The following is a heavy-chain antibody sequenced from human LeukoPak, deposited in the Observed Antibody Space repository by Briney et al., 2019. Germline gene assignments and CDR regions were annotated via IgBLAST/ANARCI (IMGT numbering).Heavy chain of an antibody. Sequence: SETLSLTCAVSGGSFSGYYWNWIRQSPGKGLEWIGEINHSGSTNYNPSLKSRVTISVDTSKNQFSLKLSSVTAADTAVYYCARGSLGYCSGGSCSHDAFDIWGQGTMVTVSS. D-gene: IGHD2-15*01. J-gene: IGHJ3*02. V-gene: IGHV4-34*01. CDR1: GGSFSGYY. CDR3: ARGSLGYCSGGSCSHDAFDI. CDR2: INHSGST.